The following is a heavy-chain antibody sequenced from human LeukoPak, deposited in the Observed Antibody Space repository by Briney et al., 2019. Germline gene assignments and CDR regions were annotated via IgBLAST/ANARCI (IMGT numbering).Heavy chain of an antibody. V-gene: IGHV4-34*01. CDR2: INHSGST. Sequence: SETLSLTCAVYGGSFSGYYWSWIRQPPGKGLEWIGEINHSGSTNYNPSLKSRVTISVDTSKNQFSLKLSSVTAADTAVYYCAGAESMTTVTTPFREPGDSGDYWGQGTLVTVSS. CDR1: GGSFSGYY. CDR3: AGAESMTTVTTPFREPGDSGDY. J-gene: IGHJ4*02. D-gene: IGHD4-17*01.